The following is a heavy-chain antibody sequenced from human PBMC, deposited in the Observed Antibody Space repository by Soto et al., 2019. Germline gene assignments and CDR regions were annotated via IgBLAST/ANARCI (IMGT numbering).Heavy chain of an antibody. CDR1: GFTVSTRC. D-gene: IGHD1-26*01. J-gene: IGHJ4*02. V-gene: IGHV3-66*01. CDR3: ARSLTVGASGPDY. Sequence: EVQLVESGGGLVQPGRSLRLSCAASGFTVSTRCMSWVRQAPGEGLEWISVIYNGDSTYYADSVKGRFTVSRDNSKNTLYLQMNSLRAEDTAVYYCARSLTVGASGPDYWGQGTLVTVSS. CDR2: IYNGDST.